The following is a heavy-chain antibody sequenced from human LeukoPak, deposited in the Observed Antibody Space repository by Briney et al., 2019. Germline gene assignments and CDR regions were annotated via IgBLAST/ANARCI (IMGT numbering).Heavy chain of an antibody. J-gene: IGHJ5*02. Sequence: GASVKVSCKASGYTFTSYGISWVRQAPGQGLEWMGWISAYNGNTNYAQKLQGRVTMTTDTSTSTAYMELRSLRSDDTAVYYCARDPRRFLDFWSGSRFDPWGQGTLVTVSS. CDR2: ISAYNGNT. D-gene: IGHD3-3*01. V-gene: IGHV1-18*01. CDR1: GYTFTSYG. CDR3: ARDPRRFLDFWSGSRFDP.